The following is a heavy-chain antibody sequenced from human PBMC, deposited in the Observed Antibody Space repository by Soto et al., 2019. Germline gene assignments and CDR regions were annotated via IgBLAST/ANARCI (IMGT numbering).Heavy chain of an antibody. D-gene: IGHD2-2*01. J-gene: IGHJ5*02. V-gene: IGHV3-7*01. CDR3: ARDLKIYCSSTSCYDWFDP. Sequence: GGSLRLSCAASGFTFSSYWMSWVRQAPGKGLEWVANIKQDGSEKYYVDSVKGRFTISRDNAKKSLYLQMNCLRAEDTAVYYCARDLKIYCSSTSCYDWFDPWGQGTLVTVSS. CDR2: IKQDGSEK. CDR1: GFTFSSYW.